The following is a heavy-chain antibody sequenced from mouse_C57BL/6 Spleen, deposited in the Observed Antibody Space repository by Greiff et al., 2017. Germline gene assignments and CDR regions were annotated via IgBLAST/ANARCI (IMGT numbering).Heavy chain of an antibody. V-gene: IGHV1-69*01. D-gene: IGHD1-1*01. J-gene: IGHJ1*03. CDR1: GYTFTSYW. Sequence: QVQLQQSGAELVMPGASVKLSCKASGYTFTSYWMHWVKQRPGQGLEWIGEIDPSDSYTNYNQKFKGKSTLTVDKSSSTAYMQLSSLTSEDSAVYYCARSDYYGSIRYFDVWGTATTVTVSS. CDR3: ARSDYYGSIRYFDV. CDR2: IDPSDSYT.